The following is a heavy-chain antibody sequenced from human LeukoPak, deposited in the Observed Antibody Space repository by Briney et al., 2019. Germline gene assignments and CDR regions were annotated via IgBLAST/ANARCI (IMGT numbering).Heavy chain of an antibody. D-gene: IGHD2-15*01. CDR3: AKGGGRYCSGGSCYSNDY. CDR2: ISYDGSNK. V-gene: IGHV3-30*18. CDR1: GFTFSSYG. J-gene: IGHJ4*02. Sequence: GRSLRLSCAASGFTFSSYGMHWVRQAPGKGLEWVAVISYDGSNKYYADSVKGRFTISRDNSKNTLYLQMNSLRAEDTAVYYCAKGGGRYCSGGSCYSNDYWGQGTLVTVSS.